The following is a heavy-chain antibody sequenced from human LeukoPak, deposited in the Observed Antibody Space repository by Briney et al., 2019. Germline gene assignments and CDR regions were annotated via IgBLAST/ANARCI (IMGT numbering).Heavy chain of an antibody. D-gene: IGHD3-10*01. CDR1: GYTFTAYY. CDR2: INPNNGGT. J-gene: IGHJ4*02. V-gene: IGHV1-2*02. Sequence: GASVKVSSKASGYTFTAYYMHCVRQAPGQGLEWRGWINPNNGGTNYAQKFQGRVTMARDTSISAAYIVLNRLRSDDTAVYYCAREYYYGSGNYYNRIDYWGQGTLVTVSS. CDR3: AREYYYGSGNYYNRIDY.